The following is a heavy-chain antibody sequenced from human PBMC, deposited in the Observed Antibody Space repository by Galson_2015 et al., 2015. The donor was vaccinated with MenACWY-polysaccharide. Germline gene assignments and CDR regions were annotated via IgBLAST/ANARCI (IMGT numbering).Heavy chain of an antibody. D-gene: IGHD3-16*01. Sequence: SLRLSCAASGFTFNSYWMHWVRQAPGKGLVWVSHINNDGSSTNYADSVKGRLTISRDNAKNTLYLQMKSLRAEDTAVYYCVRDNGGIDYWGQGTLVTVSS. CDR1: GFTFNSYW. CDR2: INNDGSST. J-gene: IGHJ4*02. V-gene: IGHV3-74*01. CDR3: VRDNGGIDY.